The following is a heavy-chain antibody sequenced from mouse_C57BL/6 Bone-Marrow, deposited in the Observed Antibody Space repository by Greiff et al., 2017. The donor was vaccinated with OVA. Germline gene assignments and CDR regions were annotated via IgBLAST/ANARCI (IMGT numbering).Heavy chain of an antibody. CDR2: ISSGGSYT. CDR3: ARPYDYDGAY. Sequence: DVKLVESGGDLVKPGGSLKLSCAASGFTFSSYGMSWVRQTPDKRLEWVATISSGGSYTYYPDSVKGRFTISRDNAKNTLYLQMSSLKSEDTAMYYCARPYDYDGAYWGQGTLVTVSA. J-gene: IGHJ3*01. D-gene: IGHD2-4*01. CDR1: GFTFSSYG. V-gene: IGHV5-6*02.